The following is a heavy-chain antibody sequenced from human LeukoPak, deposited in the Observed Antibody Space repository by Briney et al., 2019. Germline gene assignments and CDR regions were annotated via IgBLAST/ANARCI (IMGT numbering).Heavy chain of an antibody. CDR1: GFTERSKQ. CDR3: AQHPVERTHSYGDDY. Sequence: SGGSLRLSCSPSGFTERSKQKRGARQAPGTGLEWVSTISASGGSTYYADSVKGRFTISRDNSKNTLYLQMNSLRAEDTALYYCAQHPVERTHSYGDDYWGQGTPVTVSS. D-gene: IGHD5-18*01. V-gene: IGHV3-23*01. J-gene: IGHJ4*02. CDR2: ISASGGST.